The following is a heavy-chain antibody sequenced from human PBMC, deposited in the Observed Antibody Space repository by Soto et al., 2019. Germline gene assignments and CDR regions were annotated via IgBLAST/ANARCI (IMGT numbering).Heavy chain of an antibody. CDR3: ATYRDANYAPPYDY. V-gene: IGHV3-23*01. J-gene: IGHJ4*02. D-gene: IGHD2-2*01. Sequence: GGSLRLSCAASGFTFRIYVMSWVRQAPGRGLEWVSCITGNGGTFYADSVKGRFTISRDNSRNTMYLQMNSLRADDMAVYYCATYRDANYAPPYDYWGQGTLVTVSS. CDR2: ITGNGGT. CDR1: GFTFRIYV.